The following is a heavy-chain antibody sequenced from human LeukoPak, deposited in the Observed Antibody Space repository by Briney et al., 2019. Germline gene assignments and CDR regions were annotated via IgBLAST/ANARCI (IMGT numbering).Heavy chain of an antibody. D-gene: IGHD6-19*01. V-gene: IGHV3-64*01. CDR2: ISSNGGST. CDR3: ARDYDPAVAARLNWFDP. CDR1: GFTFSSYA. Sequence: GGSLRLSCAASGFTFSSYAMHWVRQAPGKGLEYVSAISSNGGSTYYANSVKGRFTISRDNSKNTLYLQMNSLRAEDTAVYYCARDYDPAVAARLNWFDPWGQGTLVTVSS. J-gene: IGHJ5*02.